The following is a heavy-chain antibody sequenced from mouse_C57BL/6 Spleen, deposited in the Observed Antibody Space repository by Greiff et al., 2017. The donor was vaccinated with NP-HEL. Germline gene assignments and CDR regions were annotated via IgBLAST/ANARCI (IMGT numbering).Heavy chain of an antibody. V-gene: IGHV1-15*01. Sequence: QVQLQQSGAELVRPGASVTLSCKASGYTFTDYEMHWVKQTPVHGLEWIGAIDPETGGTAYNPTFKGKAILTADKSSSPAYMELRSLTSEDSAVCYCTCRGVDYWGQGTTLTVSS. CDR1: GYTFTDYE. CDR3: TCRGVDY. J-gene: IGHJ2*01. CDR2: IDPETGGT.